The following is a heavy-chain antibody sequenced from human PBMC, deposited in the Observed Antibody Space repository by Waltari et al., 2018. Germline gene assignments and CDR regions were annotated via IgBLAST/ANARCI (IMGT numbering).Heavy chain of an antibody. CDR2: ISPIFGTA. V-gene: IGHV1-69*13. Sequence: QVQLVQSGAEVKKPGSSVKVSCQASGGTFSSYAISWVRQAPGQGLEWMGGISPIFGTANTAKKFQGRVRITADEATSTAYRERRSLRTEGTAVYYCAGRGGGGDGYFDYWGQGTLVTVSS. CDR1: GGTFSSYA. D-gene: IGHD3-16*01. J-gene: IGHJ4*02. CDR3: AGRGGGGDGYFDY.